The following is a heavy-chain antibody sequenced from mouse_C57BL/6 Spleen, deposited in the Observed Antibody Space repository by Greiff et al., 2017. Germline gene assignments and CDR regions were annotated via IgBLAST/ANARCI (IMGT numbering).Heavy chain of an antibody. D-gene: IGHD2-5*01. CDR2: IRSKSSNYAT. CDR3: VRVGSNYDYYAMDY. V-gene: IGHV10-3*01. J-gene: IGHJ4*01. CDR1: GFTFNTYA. Sequence: EVQRVESGGGLVQPKGSLKLSCAASGFTFNTYAMHWVRQAPGKGLEWVARIRSKSSNYATYYADPVKDRFTISRDDSQSMLYLQMNSLKTEDTAMYYCVRVGSNYDYYAMDYWGQGTSVTVSS.